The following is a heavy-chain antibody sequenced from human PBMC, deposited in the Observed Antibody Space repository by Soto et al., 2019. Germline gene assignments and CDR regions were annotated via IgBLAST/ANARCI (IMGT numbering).Heavy chain of an antibody. CDR3: ARGIRNYYGTDV. D-gene: IGHD5-18*01. V-gene: IGHV3-74*01. J-gene: IGHJ6*02. CDR1: GFTFSSYW. Sequence: EVQLVESGGGLVQPGGSLRLSCAASGFTFSSYWVHWVRQAPGKGLVWVSRIKFDGSSTNYADSVRGRFTISRDNAKNTVYLQMNSLRDEDTAVYYCARGIRNYYGTDVWGQGTTVSVSS. CDR2: IKFDGSST.